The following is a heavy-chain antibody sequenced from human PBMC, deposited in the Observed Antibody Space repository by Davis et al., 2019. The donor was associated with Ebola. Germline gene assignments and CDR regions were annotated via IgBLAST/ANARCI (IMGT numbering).Heavy chain of an antibody. D-gene: IGHD6-13*01. CDR1: GGSISSYY. Sequence: TLSLTCNVSGGSISSYYWSWIRQPPGKALEWLARIDWDDDKYYSTSLKTRLTISKDTSKNQMVLTMTNMDPVDTATYYCAHYYSSSWPDYWGQGTLVTVSS. CDR2: IDWDDDK. V-gene: IGHV2-70*12. CDR3: AHYYSSSWPDY. J-gene: IGHJ4*02.